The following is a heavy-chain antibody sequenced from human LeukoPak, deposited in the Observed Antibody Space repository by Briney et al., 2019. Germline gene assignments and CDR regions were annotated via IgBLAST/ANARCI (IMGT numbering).Heavy chain of an antibody. CDR3: ARWYCSSTSCQQRVENWFDP. CDR1: GYTFTSYG. Sequence: GASVKVSCKASGYTFTSYGISWVRQAPGQGLEWMGWISAYNGNTNYAQKLQGRVTMTTDTSTSTAYMELRSLRSDDTAVYYCARWYCSSTSCQQRVENWFDPWGQGTLVTVSS. J-gene: IGHJ5*02. V-gene: IGHV1-18*01. CDR2: ISAYNGNT. D-gene: IGHD2-2*01.